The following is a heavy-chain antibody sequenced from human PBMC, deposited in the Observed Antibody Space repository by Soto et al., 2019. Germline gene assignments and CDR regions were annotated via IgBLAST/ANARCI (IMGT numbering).Heavy chain of an antibody. J-gene: IGHJ4*02. Sequence: EVQLVESGGGLVQPGGSLRLSCVASGFAFSSYSMNWVRQAPGKGLEWLSYISSSGGTIYYADSVKGRFTISRDKAKNSLYLQMNSLRDEDTAVYYCARGGYSSGWCVDYWGQGTLVTVSS. D-gene: IGHD6-19*01. V-gene: IGHV3-48*02. CDR3: ARGGYSSGWCVDY. CDR2: ISSSGGTI. CDR1: GFAFSSYS.